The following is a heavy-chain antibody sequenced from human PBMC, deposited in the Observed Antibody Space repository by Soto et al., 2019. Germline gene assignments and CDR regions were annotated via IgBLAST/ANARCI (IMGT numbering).Heavy chain of an antibody. CDR2: INAGNGNT. CDR1: GYTFTSYA. CDR3: ARVVGIAVDDY. V-gene: IGHV1-3*01. J-gene: IGHJ4*02. D-gene: IGHD6-19*01. Sequence: QVQLVQSGAEVKKPGASVKVSCKASGYTFTSYAMHWVRQAPGQRLEWMGWINAGNGNTKYSQKFQGRVTITRDTCASTAYMELSSLSSEDTAVYYCARVVGIAVDDYWGQGTLVTVSS.